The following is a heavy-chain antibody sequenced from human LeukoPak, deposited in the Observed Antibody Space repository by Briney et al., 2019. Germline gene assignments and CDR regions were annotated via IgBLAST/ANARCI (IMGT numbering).Heavy chain of an antibody. V-gene: IGHV3-21*01. CDR2: ISSSSSYI. CDR1: GFTFSSYS. CDR3: TRDSTLTVTETNFDY. Sequence: GGSLRLSCAASGFTFSSYSMNWIRQAPGKGLEWVSSISSSSSYIYYADSVKGRFTISRDNAKNSLYLQMNSLRAEDTAVYYCTRDSTLTVTETNFDYWGQGTLVTVSS. J-gene: IGHJ4*02. D-gene: IGHD4-17*01.